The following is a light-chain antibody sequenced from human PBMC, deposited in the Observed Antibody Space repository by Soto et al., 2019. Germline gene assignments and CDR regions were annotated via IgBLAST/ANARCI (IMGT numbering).Light chain of an antibody. CDR1: SSDVGGYNY. CDR2: EVS. Sequence: QSVLTQPASVSGSPGQSITISCTGTSSDVGGYNYVSWYQQHPGKVPKLMIYEVSNRPSGVSNRFSASKSGNTASLTISGLQAEDEANYYCSSYTSSRTLVFGGGTKVTVL. J-gene: IGLJ3*02. V-gene: IGLV2-14*01. CDR3: SSYTSSRTLV.